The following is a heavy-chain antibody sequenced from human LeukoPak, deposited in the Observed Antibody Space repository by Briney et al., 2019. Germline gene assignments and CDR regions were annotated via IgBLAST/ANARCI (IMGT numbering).Heavy chain of an antibody. CDR2: IRSKAYGGTT. J-gene: IGHJ3*02. CDR3: TRDDYYDFWSGRNSGAFDI. CDR1: GFTFGDYA. V-gene: IGHV3-49*04. Sequence: GGSLRLSCTASGFTFGDYAMSWVRQAPGKGLEWVGFIRSKAYGGTTEYAASVKGRFTISRDDSKTIAYLQMNSLKTDDTAVYYCTRDDYYDFWSGRNSGAFDIWGQGTMVTVSS. D-gene: IGHD3-3*01.